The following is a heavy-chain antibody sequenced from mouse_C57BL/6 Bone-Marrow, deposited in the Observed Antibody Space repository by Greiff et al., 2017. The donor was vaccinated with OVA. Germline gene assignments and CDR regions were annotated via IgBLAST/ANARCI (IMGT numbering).Heavy chain of an antibody. Sequence: VQLQQSGPELVKPGASVKMSCKASGYTFTDYNMHWVKQSHGKSLEWIGYINPNNGGTSYNQKFKGKATLTVNKSSSTAYMELRSLTSEDSAVYYCARWMVTTTPYFDYWGQGTTLTVSS. V-gene: IGHV1-22*01. J-gene: IGHJ2*01. D-gene: IGHD2-2*01. CDR2: INPNNGGT. CDR3: ARWMVTTTPYFDY. CDR1: GYTFTDYN.